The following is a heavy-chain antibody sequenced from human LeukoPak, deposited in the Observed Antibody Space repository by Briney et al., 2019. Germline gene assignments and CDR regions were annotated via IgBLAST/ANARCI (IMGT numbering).Heavy chain of an antibody. J-gene: IGHJ4*02. CDR1: GYTFTGYY. CDR3: AREIGPRQLHLWASAFDY. CDR2: INPSDGRT. V-gene: IGHV1-46*01. D-gene: IGHD5-18*01. Sequence: ASVKVSCKASGYTFTGYYMHWVRQAPGQGLEWMGLINPSDGRTSYGQKFQGRVTMTRDTSTSTVYMELSSLRSEDTAVYYCAREIGPRQLHLWASAFDYWGQGTLVTVSS.